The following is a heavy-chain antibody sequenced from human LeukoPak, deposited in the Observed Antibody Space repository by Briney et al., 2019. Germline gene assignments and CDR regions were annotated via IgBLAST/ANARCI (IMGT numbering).Heavy chain of an antibody. V-gene: IGHV4-38-2*02. CDR1: GYSISSGYY. J-gene: IGHJ6*03. CDR3: ARDSYGDYYMDV. Sequence: PSETLSLTCTVSGYSISSGYYWGWIRQPPGKGLEWIGSIYHSGSTYYNPSLKSRVTISVDTSKNQFSLKLSSVTAADTAVYYCARDSYGDYYMDVWGKGTTVTISS. D-gene: IGHD4-17*01. CDR2: IYHSGST.